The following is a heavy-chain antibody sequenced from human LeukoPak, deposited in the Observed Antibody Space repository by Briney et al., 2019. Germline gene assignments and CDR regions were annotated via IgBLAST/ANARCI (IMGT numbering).Heavy chain of an antibody. CDR3: ARGGIRGVLMKY. V-gene: IGHV3-7*05. J-gene: IGHJ4*02. Sequence: GGSLRLSCAASGFTFLNYWMTWVRQAPGKGLEWVANIKQDGSEKYYVDSVKGRFTISRDNAKNSLYLQMNSLRADDTAVYYCARGGIRGVLMKYWGQGTLVTVSS. CDR2: IKQDGSEK. CDR1: GFTFLNYW. D-gene: IGHD3-10*01.